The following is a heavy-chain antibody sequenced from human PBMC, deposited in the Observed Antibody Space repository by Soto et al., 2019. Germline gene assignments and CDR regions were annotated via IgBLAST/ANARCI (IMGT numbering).Heavy chain of an antibody. D-gene: IGHD2-15*01. CDR1: GGTFSSYT. Sequence: QVQLVQSGAEVKKPGSSVKVSCKASGGTFSSYTISWVRQAPGQGLEWMGRIIPILGLANYAQKFQGRVTITADKSTSTAYTELSSLRSEDTAVYYCARALYCGGGSGYSYSDWYFDLWGRGTLVTVSS. V-gene: IGHV1-69*02. J-gene: IGHJ2*01. CDR3: ARALYCGGGSGYSYSDWYFDL. CDR2: IIPILGLA.